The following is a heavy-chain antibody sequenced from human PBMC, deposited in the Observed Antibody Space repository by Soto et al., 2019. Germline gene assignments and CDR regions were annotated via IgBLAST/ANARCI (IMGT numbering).Heavy chain of an antibody. CDR1: GGSLSGGYS. J-gene: IGHJ4*02. CDR3: ARRTGDHDY. CDR2: IYHGGGT. D-gene: IGHD1-1*01. Sequence: QLQLQESGSGLVKPSQTLSLTCAVSGGSLSGGYSWSWIRQPPGKGLEWIGYIYHGGGTYYNPSLQSRVTISGDRSKNQFSLKLNSVTDADTAVYYCARRTGDHDYWGQGTLVTVS. V-gene: IGHV4-30-2*01.